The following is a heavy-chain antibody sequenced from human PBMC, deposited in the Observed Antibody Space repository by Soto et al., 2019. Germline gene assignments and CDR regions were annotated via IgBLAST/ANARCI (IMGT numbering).Heavy chain of an antibody. CDR2: FFSDAER. CDR1: GFLLSNPRMG. V-gene: IGHV2-26*01. D-gene: IGHD4-17*01. CDR3: ARMDGDYNYYAMDV. J-gene: IGHJ6*02. Sequence: QVTLKESGPVLVKPTETLTLTCTVSGFLLSNPRMGVSWIRQPPGKPLEWLAHFFSDAERSYSASMQSRLTMSTDTSGSQVVLTMTNMDPVDTATYFCARMDGDYNYYAMDVWGQGTTVTVSS.